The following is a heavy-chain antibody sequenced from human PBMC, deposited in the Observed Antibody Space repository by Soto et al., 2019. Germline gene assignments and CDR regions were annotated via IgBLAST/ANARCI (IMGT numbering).Heavy chain of an antibody. D-gene: IGHD3-10*02. J-gene: IGHJ3*01. CDR3: ARDVRIEALSDPFHM. Sequence: ASVKVSCKTSGYTFTSSAVSWVLQAPGQGLEWMGWSSGYNGNTRYAQNLQGRVTMTTDTSTNTAYMELRSLRYDDTAVYYCARDVRIEALSDPFHMRGQATMVTVSS. CDR1: GYTFTSSA. CDR2: SSGYNGNT. V-gene: IGHV1-18*01.